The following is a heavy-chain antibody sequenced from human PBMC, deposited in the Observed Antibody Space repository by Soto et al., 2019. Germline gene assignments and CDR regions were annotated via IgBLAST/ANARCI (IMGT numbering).Heavy chain of an antibody. CDR3: ARASPEHGGFWSGYC. V-gene: IGHV1-69*01. J-gene: IGHJ4*02. D-gene: IGHD3-3*01. CDR1: GGTFSSYA. Sequence: QVQLVQSGAEVKKPGSSVKVSCKASGGTFSSYAISWVRQAPAQGLEWVGGIIPIFGTASYAQKFQGRVTITADESTSTAYMELSSLRSEDTAVYYCARASPEHGGFWSGYCWGQGTLVTVSS. CDR2: IIPIFGTA.